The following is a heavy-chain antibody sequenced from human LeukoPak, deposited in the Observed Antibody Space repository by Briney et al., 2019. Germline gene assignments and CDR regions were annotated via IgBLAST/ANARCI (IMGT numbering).Heavy chain of an antibody. V-gene: IGHV4-59*01. CDR1: GGSISSYY. Sequence: SETLSLTCTVSGGSISSYYWSWIRQPPGKGLEWIGYIYYSGSTNYNPPLKSRVTISVDTSKNQFSLKLSSVTAADTAVYYCARGEDYDSSGYYDWYFDLWGRGTLVTVSS. J-gene: IGHJ2*01. CDR3: ARGEDYDSSGYYDWYFDL. CDR2: IYYSGST. D-gene: IGHD3-22*01.